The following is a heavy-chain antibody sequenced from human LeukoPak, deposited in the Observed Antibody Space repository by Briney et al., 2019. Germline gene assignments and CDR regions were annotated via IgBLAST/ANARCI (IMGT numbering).Heavy chain of an antibody. CDR1: GGSISSSSYY. D-gene: IGHD3-16*02. CDR3: ARASRLGELSLGY. V-gene: IGHV4-31*03. Sequence: SETLSLTCTVSGGSISSSSYYWSWIRQPPGKGLEWIGYIYYSGTTYYNPSLKSRVTISVGTSKNQFSLKLNSVTAADTAVYYCARASRLGELSLGYWGQGTLVTVSS. CDR2: IYYSGTT. J-gene: IGHJ4*02.